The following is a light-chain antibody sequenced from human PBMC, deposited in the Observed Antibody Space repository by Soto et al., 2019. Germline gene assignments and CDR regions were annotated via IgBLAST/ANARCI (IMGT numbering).Light chain of an antibody. CDR2: RNN. CDR3: AACDDSLSGVV. CDR1: SSNIGSNY. J-gene: IGLJ2*01. Sequence: QSVRTQPPSASGTPGQRVTISCSGSSSNIGSNYVFWYQHLPGTAPKLLIYRNNQRPSGVPDRFSGSKSGTSASLAISGLRSEDATDYYCAACDDSLSGVVFGGGTKVTVL. V-gene: IGLV1-47*01.